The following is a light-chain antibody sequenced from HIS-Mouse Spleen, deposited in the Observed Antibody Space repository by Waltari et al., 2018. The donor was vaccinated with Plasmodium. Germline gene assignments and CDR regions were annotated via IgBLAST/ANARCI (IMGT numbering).Light chain of an antibody. CDR1: ALPKKY. J-gene: IGLJ3*02. CDR2: EDR. V-gene: IGLV3-10*01. Sequence: SYELTQPPSVSVSPGQTARITCSGDALPKKYAYWYQQKSGQAPVLVIYEDRKRPSGIPERFSGSRSGTMATWTISGAQVEDEADYYCYSTDSSGNHRVFGGGTKLTVL. CDR3: YSTDSSGNHRV.